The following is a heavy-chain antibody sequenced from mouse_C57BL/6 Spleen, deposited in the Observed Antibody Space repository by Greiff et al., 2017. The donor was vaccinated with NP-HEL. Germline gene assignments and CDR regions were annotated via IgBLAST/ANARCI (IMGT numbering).Heavy chain of an antibody. J-gene: IGHJ1*03. D-gene: IGHD1-1*01. Sequence: QVQLQQSGAELVKPGASVKLSCKASGYTFTSYWMQWVKQRPGQGLEWIGEIDPSDSYTNYNQKFKGKATLTVDTSSSTAYMQLSSLTSEDSAVYYCAKGGDYGSSRYFDVWGTGTTVTVSS. CDR1: GYTFTSYW. CDR3: AKGGDYGSSRYFDV. CDR2: IDPSDSYT. V-gene: IGHV1-50*01.